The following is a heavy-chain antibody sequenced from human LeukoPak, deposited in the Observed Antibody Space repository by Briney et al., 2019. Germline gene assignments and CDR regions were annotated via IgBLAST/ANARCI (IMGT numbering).Heavy chain of an antibody. V-gene: IGHV3-48*01. CDR2: ISRSSSTI. J-gene: IGHJ3*02. Sequence: GGSLRLSCAASGFTFSNYSMNWVRQAPGKGLEWVPYISRSSSTIYYADSVKGRFTISRDNAKNSLYLQMNSLRAEDTAVYYCARAKRNGFDIWGQGTMVTVSS. CDR3: ARAKRNGFDI. CDR1: GFTFSNYS.